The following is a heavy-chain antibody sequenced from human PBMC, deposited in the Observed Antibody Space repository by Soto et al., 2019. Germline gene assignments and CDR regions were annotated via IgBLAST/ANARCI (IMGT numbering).Heavy chain of an antibody. Sequence: GGSLRRSCAASGFSLSTYSMHWVRQAPGKGLEWVSSISSSSSYIYYADSVKGRFTISRDNAKNSLYLQMNSLRAEDTAVYYCARGYSYCDYWGQGTLVTVSS. CDR3: ARGYSYCDY. CDR1: GFSLSTYS. J-gene: IGHJ4*02. CDR2: ISSSSSYI. V-gene: IGHV3-21*01. D-gene: IGHD5-18*01.